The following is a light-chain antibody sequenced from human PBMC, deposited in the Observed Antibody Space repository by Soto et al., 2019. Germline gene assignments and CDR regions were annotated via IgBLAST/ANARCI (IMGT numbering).Light chain of an antibody. J-gene: IGLJ1*01. CDR1: SSDVGGYNY. CDR3: SARV. V-gene: IGLV2-14*01. Sequence: QSALTQPASVSGSPGQSITLSCTGTSSDVGGYNYVSWYQQHPGKAPKLMIYDVSNRPLGVSNRFSGSQAGNKATLPSSEGEAEDVADNYSSARVFGTGIKLTVL. CDR2: DVS.